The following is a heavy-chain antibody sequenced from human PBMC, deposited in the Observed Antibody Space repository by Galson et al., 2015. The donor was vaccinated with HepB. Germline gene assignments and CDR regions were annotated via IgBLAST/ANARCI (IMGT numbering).Heavy chain of an antibody. CDR1: GFTFSTYG. V-gene: IGHV3-33*01. CDR3: ARHNYDSSQLSYYYYMDV. D-gene: IGHD3-22*01. CDR2: IWYDGSVE. J-gene: IGHJ6*03. Sequence: SLRLSCATSGFTFSTYGMHWVRQAPGKGLEWVAVIWYDGSVEYFADSVKGRFTISRDNSKSTLYLQMNSLRADDSAVYYCARHNYDSSQLSYYYYMDVWGKGTTVTVSS.